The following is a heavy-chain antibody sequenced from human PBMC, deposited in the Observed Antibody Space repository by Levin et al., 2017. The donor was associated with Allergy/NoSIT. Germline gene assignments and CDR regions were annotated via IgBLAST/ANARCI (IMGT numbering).Heavy chain of an antibody. J-gene: IGHJ5*02. CDR3: ARRRSGHNWFDP. CDR1: GDSISTSTYY. Sequence: TSETLSLTCTVSGDSISTSTYYWAWIRQPPGKGLEWIAAIYYDGRTYYYPSLKSRLTIVSDTAQNQFSLRLTSVTATDTAVYFCARRRSGHNWFDPWGQGTLVTVSS. V-gene: IGHV4-39*01. CDR2: IYYDGRT. D-gene: IGHD6-19*01.